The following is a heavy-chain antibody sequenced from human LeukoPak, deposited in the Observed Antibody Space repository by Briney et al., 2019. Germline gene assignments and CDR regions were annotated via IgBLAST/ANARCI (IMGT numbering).Heavy chain of an antibody. V-gene: IGHV1-46*01. CDR3: ARDPVYCSGGTCSPSGGFDY. CDR2: IDPSGGHT. CDR1: GGTFSSYA. Sequence: ASVKVSCKASGGTFSSYAISWVRQAPGQGLEWMGIIDPSGGHTNCTQKFQGRVTMTRDMSTSTVYMELSSLRSEDTAVYYCARDPVYCSGGTCSPSGGFDYWGQGTLVTVSS. J-gene: IGHJ4*02. D-gene: IGHD2-15*01.